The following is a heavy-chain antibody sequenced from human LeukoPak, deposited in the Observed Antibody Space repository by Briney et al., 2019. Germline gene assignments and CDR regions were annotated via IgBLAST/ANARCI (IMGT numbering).Heavy chain of an antibody. CDR1: GFTFSSYS. CDR3: ARERRYYDSSGYYGNLDY. Sequence: GGSLRLSCAASGFTFSSYSMNWVRQAPGKGLEWVSSISSSSSYIYYADSVRGRFTISRDNAKNSLYLQMNSLRAEDTAVYYCARERRYYDSSGYYGNLDYWGQGTLVTVSS. J-gene: IGHJ4*02. D-gene: IGHD3-22*01. V-gene: IGHV3-21*01. CDR2: ISSSSSYI.